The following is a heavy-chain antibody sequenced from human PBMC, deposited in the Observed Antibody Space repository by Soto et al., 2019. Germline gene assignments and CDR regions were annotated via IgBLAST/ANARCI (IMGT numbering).Heavy chain of an antibody. CDR2: IFHSGNT. Sequence: QVQLQESGPGLVKPSGTLSLTCAVSSGSIGTTNWWSWVRQPPGKGLEWIGEIFHSGNTYYNPSLSSRVTISVDTSKNLFALTLRSVAAADTAVYYCARRTWGMDVWGQGTTVTVSS. CDR3: ARRTWGMDV. D-gene: IGHD2-8*01. J-gene: IGHJ6*02. V-gene: IGHV4-4*02. CDR1: SGSIGTTNW.